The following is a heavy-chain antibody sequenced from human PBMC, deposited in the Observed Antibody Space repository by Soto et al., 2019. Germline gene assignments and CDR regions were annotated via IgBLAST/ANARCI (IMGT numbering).Heavy chain of an antibody. D-gene: IGHD2-21*02. J-gene: IGHJ4*02. V-gene: IGHV1-69*01. CDR2: IIPIFGTA. CDR3: ARVGAYCGGDCYGLDY. CDR1: GGTFSSYA. Sequence: QVQLVQSGAEVKKPGSSVKVSCKASGGTFSSYAISWVRQAPGQGLEWMGGIIPIFGTANYAQKFQGRVTITADESTSTAYMELRSLRSEDTAVYYCARVGAYCGGDCYGLDYWGQGTLVTVSS.